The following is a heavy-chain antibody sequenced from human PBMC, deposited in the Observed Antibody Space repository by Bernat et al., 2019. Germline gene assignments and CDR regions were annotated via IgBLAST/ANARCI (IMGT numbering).Heavy chain of an antibody. CDR1: GDSINSFY. D-gene: IGHD6-13*01. J-gene: IGHJ5*02. CDR2: IYYNGRA. V-gene: IGHV4-59*12. Sequence: QVQLQESGPRLVKPSETLSLTCNVTGDSINSFYWTWIRQPPGKGLEWIGFIYYNGRANYSPSLKGRVTISIATSRKQFSLVLTSVTAADTAVYYCARVSYSGSLYWFDPWDQGALVTVSS. CDR3: ARVSYSGSLYWFDP.